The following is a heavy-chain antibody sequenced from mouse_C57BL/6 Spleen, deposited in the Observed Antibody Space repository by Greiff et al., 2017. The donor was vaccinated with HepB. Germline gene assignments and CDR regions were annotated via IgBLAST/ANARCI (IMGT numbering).Heavy chain of an antibody. CDR3: ARGGYYSNYFY. CDR2: INPNNGGT. Sequence: EVKVVESGPELVKPGASVKMSCKASGYTFTDYNMHWVKQSHGKSLEWIGYINPNNGGTSYNQKFKGKATLTVNKSSSTAYMELRSLTSEDSAVYYCARGGYYSNYFYWGQGTLVTVSA. CDR1: GYTFTDYN. D-gene: IGHD2-5*01. J-gene: IGHJ3*01. V-gene: IGHV1-22*01.